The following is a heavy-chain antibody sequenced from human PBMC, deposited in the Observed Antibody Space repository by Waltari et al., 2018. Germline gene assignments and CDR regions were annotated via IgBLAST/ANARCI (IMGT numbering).Heavy chain of an antibody. D-gene: IGHD3-22*01. Sequence: QLQLQESGSGLVKPSQTLSLTCAVSGGSISSGGYSWSWIRQPPGKGLEWIWYIYHSGSTYYNPSLKSRVTISVDRSKNQFSLKLSSVTAADTAVYYCARGDYYDSSGKYDMDVWGQGTTVTVSS. J-gene: IGHJ6*02. CDR3: ARGDYYDSSGKYDMDV. CDR2: IYHSGST. V-gene: IGHV4-30-2*01. CDR1: GGSISSGGYS.